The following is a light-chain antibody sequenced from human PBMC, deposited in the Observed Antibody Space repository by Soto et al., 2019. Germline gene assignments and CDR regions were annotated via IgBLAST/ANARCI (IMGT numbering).Light chain of an antibody. CDR1: QSVSSR. CDR3: QQVNSFPST. CDR2: GAS. J-gene: IGKJ5*01. V-gene: IGKV3-15*01. Sequence: EIVLTQSPGTLSLSPGARAPLSCRASQSVSSRLAWYQQKPGQAPRLLIYGASTRATGIPARFSGGGSGTDFTLTLSSLQPEDFATYYCQQVNSFPSTFGQGTRLEIK.